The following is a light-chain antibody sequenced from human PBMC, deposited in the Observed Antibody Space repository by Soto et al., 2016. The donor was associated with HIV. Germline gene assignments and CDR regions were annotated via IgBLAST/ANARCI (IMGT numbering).Light chain of an antibody. V-gene: IGKV1-9*01. CDR2: EAS. CDR1: QGISSY. Sequence: DIQLTQSPSFLSASVGDRVTITCRASQGISSYLAWYQQKPGKAPKLLIYEASTLQSGVPSRFSGSGSGTDFTFTISSLQPEDIATYYCQQYDNFXRFTFGPGTKVDIK. J-gene: IGKJ3*01. CDR3: QQYDNFXRFT.